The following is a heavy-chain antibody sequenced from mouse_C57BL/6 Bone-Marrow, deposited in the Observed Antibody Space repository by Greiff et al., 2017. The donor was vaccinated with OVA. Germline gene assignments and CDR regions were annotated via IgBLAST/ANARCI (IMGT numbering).Heavy chain of an antibody. Sequence: EVQVVESGGGLVQPGGSLSLSCAASGFTFTDYYMSWVRQPPGKALEWLGFIRNKANGYTTEYSASVKGRFTISRDNSQSILYLQMNALRAEDSATYYCARYWGTGVRFDYWGQGTTLTVSS. D-gene: IGHD2-14*01. V-gene: IGHV7-3*01. CDR1: GFTFTDYY. J-gene: IGHJ2*01. CDR2: IRNKANGYTT. CDR3: ARYWGTGVRFDY.